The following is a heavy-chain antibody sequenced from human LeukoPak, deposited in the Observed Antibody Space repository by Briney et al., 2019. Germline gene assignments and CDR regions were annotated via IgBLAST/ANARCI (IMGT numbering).Heavy chain of an antibody. J-gene: IGHJ4*02. Sequence: KPSETLSLTCAVYGGSFSGYYWSWIRQPPGEGLEWIGEINHSGSTNYNPSLKSRVTISVDTSKNQFSLKLSSVTAADTAVYYCARGSGIDYWGQGTLVTVSS. V-gene: IGHV4-34*01. D-gene: IGHD6-13*01. CDR3: ARGSGIDY. CDR2: INHSGST. CDR1: GGSFSGYY.